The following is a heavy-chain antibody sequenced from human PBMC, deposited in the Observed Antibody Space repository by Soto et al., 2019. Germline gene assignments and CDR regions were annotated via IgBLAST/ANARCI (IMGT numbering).Heavy chain of an antibody. CDR1: GFTFTSSA. CDR3: ATGRIMITFGGVIARSGSAFDI. V-gene: IGHV1-58*01. J-gene: IGHJ3*02. D-gene: IGHD3-16*02. CDR2: IVVGSGNT. Sequence: GASVKVSCKASGFTFTSSAVQWVRQARGQRLEWIGWIVVGSGNTNYAQKFQERVTITRDMSTSTAYMELSSLRSEDTAVYYCATGRIMITFGGVIARSGSAFDIWGQGTMVTVSS.